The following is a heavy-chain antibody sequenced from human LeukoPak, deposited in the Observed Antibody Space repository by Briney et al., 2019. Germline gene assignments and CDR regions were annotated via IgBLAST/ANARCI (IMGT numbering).Heavy chain of an antibody. CDR3: ARAIAKYFQH. J-gene: IGHJ1*01. V-gene: IGHV3-48*03. Sequence: VGSLRLSCAASGFTFSSYEMNWVRQAPGKGLEWVSYISSSGSTIYYADSVKGRFTISRDNAKNSLYLRMNSLRAEDTAVYYCARAIAKYFQHWGQGTLVTVSS. CDR1: GFTFSSYE. CDR2: ISSSGSTI.